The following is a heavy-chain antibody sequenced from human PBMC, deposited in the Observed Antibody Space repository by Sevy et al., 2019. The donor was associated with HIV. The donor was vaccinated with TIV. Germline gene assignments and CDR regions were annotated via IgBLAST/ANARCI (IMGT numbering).Heavy chain of an antibody. CDR2: IIAIFDTA. J-gene: IGHJ6*02. CDR3: ARGQGAVSSSGWFADYYDSYGMDV. CDR1: GCTFSNYA. D-gene: IGHD6-19*01. V-gene: IGHV1-69*13. Sequence: ASVKVSCKASGCTFSNYAMSWVRQAPGQGLEWMGGIIAIFDTANYAQKFQGRVTITADESTSTAYMGLRSLRSEDTAVYYCARGQGAVSSSGWFADYYDSYGMDVWGQGTTVTVSS.